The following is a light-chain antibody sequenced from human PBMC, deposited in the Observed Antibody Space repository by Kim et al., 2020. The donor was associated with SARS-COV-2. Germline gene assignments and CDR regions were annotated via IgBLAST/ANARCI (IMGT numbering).Light chain of an antibody. V-gene: IGLV1-47*01. CDR1: NSNIGSSY. J-gene: IGLJ3*02. Sequence: GQRVTISCSGSNSNIGSSYVYWYQQVPGTAPKLLIFKNNQRPSGVPDRFSGSKSGTSASLAISGLRSEDEADYYCAAWDDSLTGRLFGGGTQLTVL. CDR3: AAWDDSLTGRL. CDR2: KNN.